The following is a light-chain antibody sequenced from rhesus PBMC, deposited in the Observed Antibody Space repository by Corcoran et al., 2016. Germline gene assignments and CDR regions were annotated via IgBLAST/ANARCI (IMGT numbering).Light chain of an antibody. Sequence: EIVMTQSPATLSLSPGERATLSCRASQSVSSYVAWYQQTPEQAPRLLIYGASSRDNGIPDRFSGSGSGTDFTLTISSLEPEDFAVYYCQQYSNWPRTFGQGTKVEIK. CDR2: GAS. J-gene: IGKJ1*01. CDR1: QSVSSY. V-gene: IGKV3S9*01. CDR3: QQYSNWPRT.